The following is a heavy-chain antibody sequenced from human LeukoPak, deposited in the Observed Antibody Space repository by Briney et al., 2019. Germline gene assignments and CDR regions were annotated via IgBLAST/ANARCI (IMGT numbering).Heavy chain of an antibody. J-gene: IGHJ6*03. Sequence: GGSLRLSCAASGFTFNSYGIHWVRQAPGKGLEWVAFIRFDGSNNYYADSVKGRFTISRDNSKNTLYLQMNSLRAEDTAVYYCAKDGGGYYPYYYYYMDVWGKGTTVTISS. D-gene: IGHD3-22*01. V-gene: IGHV3-30*02. CDR1: GFTFNSYG. CDR2: IRFDGSNN. CDR3: AKDGGGYYPYYYYYMDV.